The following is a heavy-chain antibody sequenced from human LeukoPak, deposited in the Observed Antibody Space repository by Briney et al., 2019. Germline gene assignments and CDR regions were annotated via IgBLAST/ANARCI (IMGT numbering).Heavy chain of an antibody. V-gene: IGHV3-53*01. CDR3: ARGGGKRGYSGYDGDY. CDR2: IYSGGST. D-gene: IGHD5-12*01. Sequence: GGSLRLSCAASGFTFSTYAMSWVRQAPGKGLEWVSVIYSGGSTYYADSVKGRFSISRDNSKNTLYLQMNSLRAEDTAVYYCARGGGKRGYSGYDGDYWGQGTLVTVSS. J-gene: IGHJ4*02. CDR1: GFTFSTYA.